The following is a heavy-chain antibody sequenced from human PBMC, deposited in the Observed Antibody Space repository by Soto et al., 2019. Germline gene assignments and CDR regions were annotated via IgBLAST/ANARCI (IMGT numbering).Heavy chain of an antibody. V-gene: IGHV4-59*08. CDR1: GGSISSYY. CDR2: IYYSGST. D-gene: IGHD6-19*01. CDR3: ARPARIGYSSGYNI. J-gene: IGHJ3*02. Sequence: SETLSLTCTVSGGSISSYYWSWIRQPPGKGLEWIGYIYYSGSTNYNPSLKSRVTISVDTSKNQFSLKLSSVTAADTAVYYCARPARIGYSSGYNIWGQGTMVTVSS.